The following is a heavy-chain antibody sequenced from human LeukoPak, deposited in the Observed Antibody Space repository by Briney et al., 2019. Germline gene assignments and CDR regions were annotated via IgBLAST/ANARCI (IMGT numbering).Heavy chain of an antibody. V-gene: IGHV4-34*01. J-gene: IGHJ6*03. D-gene: IGHD1-1*01. CDR2: INHSGST. Sequence: PSETPSLTCAVYGGSFSGYYWSWIRQPPGKGLEWIGEINHSGSTNYNPSLKSRVTISVDTSKNQFSLKLSSVTAADTAVYYCARGPTGNYYYYYMDVWGKGTTVTVSS. CDR3: ARGPTGNYYYYYMDV. CDR1: GGSFSGYY.